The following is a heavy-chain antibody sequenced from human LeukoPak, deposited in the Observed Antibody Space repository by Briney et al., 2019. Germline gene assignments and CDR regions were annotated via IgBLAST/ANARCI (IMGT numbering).Heavy chain of an antibody. D-gene: IGHD5-18*01. CDR1: GGSISSSSYY. J-gene: IGHJ4*02. CDR3: ARDLNTAMAHYFDY. Sequence: SETLSLTCTVSGGSISSSSYYWGWIRQPPGKGLEWIGSIYYSGSTYYNPSLKSRVTISVDTSKNQFSLKLSSVTAADTAVYYCARDLNTAMAHYFDYWGQGPLVTVSS. V-gene: IGHV4-39*02. CDR2: IYYSGST.